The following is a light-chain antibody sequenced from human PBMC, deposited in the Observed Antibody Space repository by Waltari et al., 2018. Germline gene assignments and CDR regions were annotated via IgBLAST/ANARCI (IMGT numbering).Light chain of an antibody. CDR2: EVI. Sequence: QSALTQPAPVSGTPGQPLTISCTGPTSVVGTYNLVSWYQQHPGKAPKLMICEVIKRPSGVSDRFSGSKSGNTASLTISGLQAEDEADYYCCSYAGSGTYVFGTGTKVTVL. CDR3: CSYAGSGTYV. V-gene: IGLV2-23*02. CDR1: TSVVGTYNL. J-gene: IGLJ1*01.